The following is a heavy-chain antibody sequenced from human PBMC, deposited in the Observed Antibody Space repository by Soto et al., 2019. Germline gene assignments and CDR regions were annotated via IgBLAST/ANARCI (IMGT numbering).Heavy chain of an antibody. D-gene: IGHD6-19*01. CDR3: ARVAPMYSSGWYYFDY. CDR1: GYTFTSYG. J-gene: IGHJ4*02. CDR2: ISAYNGNT. Sequence: ASVKVSCKASGYTFTSYGINWVRQAPGQGLEWMGWISAYNGNTNYAQNLQGRVTMTTDTSTSTAYMELRSLRSDDTAVYYCARVAPMYSSGWYYFDYWGQGTLVTVS. V-gene: IGHV1-18*01.